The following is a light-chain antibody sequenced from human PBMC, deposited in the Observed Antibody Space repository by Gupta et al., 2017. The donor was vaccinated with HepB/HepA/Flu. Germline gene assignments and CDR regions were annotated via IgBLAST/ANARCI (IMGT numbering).Light chain of an antibody. CDR1: SSDVGGYNY. CDR3: CCSEARNNNSV. V-gene: IGLV2-11*01. J-gene: IGLJ1*01. Sequence: QSALTQPRSVSGSPGQSVTISCTGTSSDVGGYNYVSWYQQHPGKDPKRMIYDVSKRPSGVQDRFLCYTTGNNASPHTNGLPTEDEADDYCCCSEARNNNSVFGVGTKVTVL. CDR2: DVS.